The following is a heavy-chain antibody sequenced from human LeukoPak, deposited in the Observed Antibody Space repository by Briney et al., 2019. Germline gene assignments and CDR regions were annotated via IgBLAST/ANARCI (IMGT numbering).Heavy chain of an antibody. V-gene: IGHV3-23*01. CDR2: ISGSGDNT. D-gene: IGHD3-22*01. J-gene: IGHJ4*02. CDR1: GFTFSSYA. Sequence: GGSLRLSCAASGFTFSSYAMSWVRQAPGKGLEWVSGISGSGDNTYYADSVKGRFTISRDNSKNTLYVQLNSLGTEDTAAYYCAKGSYYDSSGSFYFDYWGQGTLVTVSS. CDR3: AKGSYYDSSGSFYFDY.